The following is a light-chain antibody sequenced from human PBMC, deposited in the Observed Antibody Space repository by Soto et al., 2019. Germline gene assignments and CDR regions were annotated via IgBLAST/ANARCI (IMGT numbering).Light chain of an antibody. CDR3: QQDNNLLLT. V-gene: IGKV3-15*01. CDR2: GAS. CDR1: QSVNSN. J-gene: IGKJ1*01. Sequence: EIVMTQSPATLSVSPGERATLSCRASQSVNSNLVWYQQKPGQAPRLLIYGASTRATGIPGRFSGSGYGTEFTLTISSLQSEDFAVYYCQQDNNLLLTFGQGTKVEIK.